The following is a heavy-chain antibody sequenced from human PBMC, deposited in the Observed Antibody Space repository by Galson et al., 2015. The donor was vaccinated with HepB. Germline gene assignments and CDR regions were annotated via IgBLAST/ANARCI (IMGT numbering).Heavy chain of an antibody. D-gene: IGHD2-2*01. V-gene: IGHV3-23*01. CDR1: GFTFSTYA. J-gene: IGHJ6*02. CDR3: TKGRDASYYYGLDV. Sequence: SLRLSCAASGFTFSTYAMSWVRQAPGKGLDWVSTISGRDGSTYYAGSVKGRFSISRDNSKNTLYLHMSSLSAEDTAVYYCTKGRDASYYYGLDVWGQGTTVTVSS. CDR2: ISGRDGST.